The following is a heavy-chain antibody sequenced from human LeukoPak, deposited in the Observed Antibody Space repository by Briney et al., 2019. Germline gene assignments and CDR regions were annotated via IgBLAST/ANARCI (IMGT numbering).Heavy chain of an antibody. CDR2: ISSSSSYI. Sequence: PGGSLRLSCTASGFTFSNYAMSWVRQAPGKGLEWVSSISSSSSYIYYADSVKGRFTISRDNAKNSLYLQMNSLRAEDTAVYYCAREVLRYFDWFPNPDFDYWGQGTLVTVSS. CDR3: AREVLRYFDWFPNPDFDY. D-gene: IGHD3-9*01. V-gene: IGHV3-21*01. J-gene: IGHJ4*02. CDR1: GFTFSNYA.